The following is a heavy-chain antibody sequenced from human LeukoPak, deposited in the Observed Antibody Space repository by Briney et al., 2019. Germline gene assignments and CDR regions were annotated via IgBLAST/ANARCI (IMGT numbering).Heavy chain of an antibody. CDR3: ARYDIAAAGPYFDY. Sequence: GGSLRLSCAASGFTFSDYYMNWVRQAPGKGLEWVSYISSSGSTIYYADSVKGRFTISRDNAKNSLYLQMNSLRAEDTAVYYCARYDIAAAGPYFDYWGQGTLVTVSS. D-gene: IGHD6-13*01. V-gene: IGHV3-11*04. CDR2: ISSSGSTI. CDR1: GFTFSDYY. J-gene: IGHJ4*02.